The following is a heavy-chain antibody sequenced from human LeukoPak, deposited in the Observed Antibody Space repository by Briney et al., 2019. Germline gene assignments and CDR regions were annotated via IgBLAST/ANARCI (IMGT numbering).Heavy chain of an antibody. J-gene: IGHJ4*02. CDR3: TRGSIENGKGWFIDY. Sequence: PGGSLRLSCAASGFTFSTHWMSWVRQAPGKGLEWLGLIRNRDYGGTTQYDASVKGRFTISRDDSKSIAYLQINSLKTEDTAMFYCTRGSIENGKGWFIDYWGQGTLVTVSS. D-gene: IGHD6-19*01. V-gene: IGHV3-49*04. CDR1: GFTFSTHW. CDR2: IRNRDYGGTT.